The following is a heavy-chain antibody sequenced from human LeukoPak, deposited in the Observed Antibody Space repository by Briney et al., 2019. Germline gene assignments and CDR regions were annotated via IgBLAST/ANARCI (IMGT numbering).Heavy chain of an antibody. J-gene: IGHJ3*02. V-gene: IGHV4-4*07. D-gene: IGHD1-26*01. CDR1: GGSISSYY. Sequence: SETLSLTCTVSGGSISSYYWSWIRQPAGKGLEWIGRIYTSGSTNYNPSLKSRVSMSVDTSKNQFSLKLSSVTAADTAVYYCARERGNLRGDAFDIWGQGTMVTVSS. CDR2: IYTSGST. CDR3: ARERGNLRGDAFDI.